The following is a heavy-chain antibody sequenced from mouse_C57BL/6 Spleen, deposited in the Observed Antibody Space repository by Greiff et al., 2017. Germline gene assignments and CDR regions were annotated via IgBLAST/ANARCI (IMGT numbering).Heavy chain of an antibody. V-gene: IGHV1-54*01. D-gene: IGHD1-1*01. CDR2: INPGSGGT. J-gene: IGHJ2*01. CDR1: GYAFTNYL. CDR3: ARNYYGSSDY. Sequence: QVQLQQSGAELVRPGTSVKVSCEASGYAFTNYLIEWVKQRPGQGLEWIGVINPGSGGTNYNEKFKGKATLTADKSSSTAYMQLSSLTSEDSAVYFCARNYYGSSDYWGQGTTLTVSS.